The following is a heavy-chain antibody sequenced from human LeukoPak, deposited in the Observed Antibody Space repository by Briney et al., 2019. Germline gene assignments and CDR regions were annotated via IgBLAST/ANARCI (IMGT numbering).Heavy chain of an antibody. Sequence: GGSLRLSCAASGFTFSSYAMSWVRQAPGKGLEWVSAITADGGSTYYAGSVKGRFTISRDNSKNTLFLQLNSLRAEDTALYYCAKDQPLNPAVIDYWGQGTLVTVSS. CDR2: ITADGGST. D-gene: IGHD3-16*02. CDR3: AKDQPLNPAVIDY. CDR1: GFTFSSYA. J-gene: IGHJ4*02. V-gene: IGHV3-23*01.